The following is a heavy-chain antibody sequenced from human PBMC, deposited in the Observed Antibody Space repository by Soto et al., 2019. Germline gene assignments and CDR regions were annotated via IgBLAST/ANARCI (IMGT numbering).Heavy chain of an antibody. CDR3: ARGRPYYPRALDY. D-gene: IGHD3-22*01. CDR2: INHRGST. J-gene: IGHJ4*01. Sequence: XETLSLTCAVYGLYFSDYSWSWIRPPPGRGLGWIGEINHRGSTNYNPSLKSRVTISVDTSKNQVSLKLSSATAADTAVYYCARGRPYYPRALDYWAHGTLVTVSS. CDR1: GLYFSDYS. V-gene: IGHV4-34*01.